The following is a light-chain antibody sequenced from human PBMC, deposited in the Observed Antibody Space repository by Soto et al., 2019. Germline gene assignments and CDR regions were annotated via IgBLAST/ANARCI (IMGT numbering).Light chain of an antibody. V-gene: IGLV2-14*01. J-gene: IGLJ1*01. CDR2: EVS. CDR3: SSYSVSTAYL. CDR1: SSDVGGYDY. Sequence: QSVLTQPASVSGSPGQSITISCTGTSSDVGGYDYVSWYQLHPGKAPKLMVFEVSNRPSGVSYRFSGSKSGNTASLTISGLQAEDEGDYFCSSYSVSTAYLFGIGTKLTVL.